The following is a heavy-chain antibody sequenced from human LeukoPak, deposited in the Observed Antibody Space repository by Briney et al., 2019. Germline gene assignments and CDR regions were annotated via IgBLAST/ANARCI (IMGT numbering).Heavy chain of an antibody. CDR3: ARHGSTNLDY. V-gene: IGHV5-10-1*01. Sequence: GESLKISCKGSGYSFTSYWISWVRQMPGKGLEWMGRIDPSDSYTNYSPSFQGHVTISADKSISTAYLQWSSLKASDTVMYYCARHGSTNLDYWGQGTLVTVSS. CDR2: IDPSDSYT. D-gene: IGHD2-2*01. CDR1: GYSFTSYW. J-gene: IGHJ4*02.